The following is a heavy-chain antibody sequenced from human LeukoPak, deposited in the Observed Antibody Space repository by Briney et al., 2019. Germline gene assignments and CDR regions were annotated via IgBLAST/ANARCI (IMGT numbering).Heavy chain of an antibody. CDR1: GFTFSSYG. V-gene: IGHV3-33*01. CDR3: ARDKLGRGVITATIDY. D-gene: IGHD3-10*01. CDR2: IWYDGSNK. J-gene: IGHJ4*02. Sequence: PGRSLRFSCAASGFTFSSYGMHWVRQAPGKGLEWVAVIWYDGSNKYYADSVKGRFTISRDNSKNTLYLQMNSLRAEDTAVYYCARDKLGRGVITATIDYWGQGTLVTVSS.